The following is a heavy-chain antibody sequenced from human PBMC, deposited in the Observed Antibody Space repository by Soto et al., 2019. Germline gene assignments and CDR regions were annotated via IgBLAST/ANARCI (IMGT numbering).Heavy chain of an antibody. V-gene: IGHV1-69*01. CDR3: ARDLDIVVVPAAMHAYYYYGMDV. D-gene: IGHD2-2*03. J-gene: IGHJ6*02. CDR1: GGTFSSYA. Sequence: QVQLVQSGAEVKKPGSSVKVSCKASGGTFSSYAISWVRQAPGQGLEWMGGIIPIVGTANYAQKFQGRVTITADESTSTAYMELSSLRSEDTAVYYCARDLDIVVVPAAMHAYYYYGMDVWGQGTTVTVSS. CDR2: IIPIVGTA.